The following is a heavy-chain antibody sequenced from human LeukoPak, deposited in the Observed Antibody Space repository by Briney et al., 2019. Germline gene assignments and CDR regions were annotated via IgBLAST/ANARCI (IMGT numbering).Heavy chain of an antibody. CDR1: GGSISSSGYY. V-gene: IGHV4-31*03. D-gene: IGHD4-17*01. CDR3: AREHDYGDSWALDY. CDR2: IYYSGNT. Sequence: PSQTLSLTCTVSGGSISSSGYYWSWIRQHPGKGLEWIGYIYYSGNTDYNPSLKSRVTISMDTSQNQFSLRLSSVTAADTAVYYCAREHDYGDSWALDYWGQGTLVTVSS. J-gene: IGHJ4*02.